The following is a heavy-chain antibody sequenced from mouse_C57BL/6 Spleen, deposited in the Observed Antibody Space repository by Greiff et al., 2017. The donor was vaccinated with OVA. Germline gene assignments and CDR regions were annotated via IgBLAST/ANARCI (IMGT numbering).Heavy chain of an antibody. CDR2: IYPSDSET. CDR3: ARGGGSSPFAY. CDR1: GYTFTSYW. V-gene: IGHV1-61*01. J-gene: IGHJ3*01. Sequence: QVQLQQPGAELVRPGSSVKLSCKASGYTFTSYWLAWVKQRPGQGLEWIGNIYPSDSETHYNQKFKDKATLTVDKSSSTAYMQLSSLTSEDSAVYYCARGGGSSPFAYWGQGTLVTVSA. D-gene: IGHD1-1*01.